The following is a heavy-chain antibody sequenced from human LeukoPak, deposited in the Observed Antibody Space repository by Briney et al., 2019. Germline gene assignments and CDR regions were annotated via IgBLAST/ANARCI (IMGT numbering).Heavy chain of an antibody. J-gene: IGHJ6*03. CDR2: IYHSGST. CDR3: ARHDYTGMFYYYYYYMDV. V-gene: IGHV4-38-2*02. D-gene: IGHD4-11*01. CDR1: GYSISSGYY. Sequence: SETLSLTCTVSGYSISSGYYWGWIRQPPGKGLEWIGSIYHSGSTYYNPSLKSRVTISVDTSKNQFSLKLSSVTAADTAVYYCARHDYTGMFYYYYYYMDVWGKGTTVTVSS.